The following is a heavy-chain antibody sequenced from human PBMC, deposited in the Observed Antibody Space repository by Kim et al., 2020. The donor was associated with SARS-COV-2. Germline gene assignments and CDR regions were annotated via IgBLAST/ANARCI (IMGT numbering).Heavy chain of an antibody. Sequence: GGSLRLSCAASGFTFSSYGMHWVRQAPGKGLEWVAVIWYDGSNKYYADSVKGRFTISRDNSKNTLYLQMNSLRAEDTAVYYCAREPRGGSSSWYPSYYYYGMDVWGQGTTVTISS. CDR2: IWYDGSNK. D-gene: IGHD6-13*01. V-gene: IGHV3-33*01. CDR1: GFTFSSYG. J-gene: IGHJ6*02. CDR3: AREPRGGSSSWYPSYYYYGMDV.